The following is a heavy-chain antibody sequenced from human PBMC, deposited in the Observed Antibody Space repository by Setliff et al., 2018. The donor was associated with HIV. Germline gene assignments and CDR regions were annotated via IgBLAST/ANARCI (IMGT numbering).Heavy chain of an antibody. D-gene: IGHD3-3*01. CDR1: GDSVSRYY. V-gene: IGHV4-59*02. CDR3: ARDYSTLGRSDDAFDM. Sequence: SETLSLTCTVSGDSVSRYYWSWIRQSPGKGLEWIGYASYSGNANYNPSPKSRVTISVDTTKNQFSLKLTSMTAADTAIYYCARDYSTLGRSDDAFDMWGPGTMVTVSS. CDR2: ASYSGNA. J-gene: IGHJ3*02.